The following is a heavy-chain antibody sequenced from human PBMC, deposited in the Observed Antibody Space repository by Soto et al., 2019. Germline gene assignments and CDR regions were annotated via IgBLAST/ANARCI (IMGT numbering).Heavy chain of an antibody. V-gene: IGHV4-59*08. D-gene: IGHD1-26*01. J-gene: IGHJ4*02. CDR3: ARHLQGDFLFDY. CDR2: IYYSGST. CDR1: GGSISSYY. Sequence: SETLSLTCTVSGGSISSYYWSWIRQPPGKGLEWIGYIYYSGSTNYNPSLKSRVAISVDTSKNQFSLKLSSVTAADTAVYYCARHLQGDFLFDYWGQGTLVTVSS.